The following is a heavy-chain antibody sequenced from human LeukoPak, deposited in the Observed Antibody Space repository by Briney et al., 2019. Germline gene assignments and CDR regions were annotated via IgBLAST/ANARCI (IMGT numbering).Heavy chain of an antibody. J-gene: IGHJ4*02. CDR2: FYYSGST. V-gene: IGHV4-59*01. Sequence: SETLSLTCSVSGGSITSYYWFWIRQPPGKGLEWIGYFYYSGSTIYNPSLKSRVTISVDTSNNQCSLKLSSVTAADTAVYYCARECWYCSGGSWGHFDYWGQGTLVTVSS. CDR1: GGSITSYY. D-gene: IGHD2-15*01. CDR3: ARECWYCSGGSWGHFDY.